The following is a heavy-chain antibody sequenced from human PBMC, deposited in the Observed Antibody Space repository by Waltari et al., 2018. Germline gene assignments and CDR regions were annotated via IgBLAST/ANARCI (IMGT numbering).Heavy chain of an antibody. Sequence: QVQLVQSGAEVKKPGSSVKVSCKASGGTFSSYDISWVRKAPGQGLEWMGGIIPIFGTANYAQKFQGRVTITADESTSTAYMELSSLRSEDTAVYYCAEGPVGAATEYYFDYWGQGTLVTVSS. V-gene: IGHV1-69*13. J-gene: IGHJ4*02. CDR1: GGTFSSYD. CDR2: IIPIFGTA. D-gene: IGHD2-15*01. CDR3: AEGPVGAATEYYFDY.